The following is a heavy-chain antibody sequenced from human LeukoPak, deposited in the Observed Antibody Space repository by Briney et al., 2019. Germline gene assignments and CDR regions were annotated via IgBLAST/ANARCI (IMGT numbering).Heavy chain of an antibody. D-gene: IGHD3-16*02. CDR1: GGSFSGNY. Sequence: SETLSLTCADYGGSFSGNYWTLIRQTPGRGLEWIGESSPTGDITGYNPSLKGRATISVDSSKNQFSLKLTSVTAADTGVYYCARVPDFVARPCDSWGPGTLVTVSS. CDR2: SSPTGDIT. J-gene: IGHJ4*02. V-gene: IGHV4-34*01. CDR3: ARVPDFVARPCDS.